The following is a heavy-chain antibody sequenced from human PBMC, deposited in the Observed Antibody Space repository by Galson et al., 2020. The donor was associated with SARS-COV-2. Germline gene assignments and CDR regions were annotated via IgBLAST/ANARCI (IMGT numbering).Heavy chain of an antibody. CDR2: IWYNGRNE. CDR1: GFTFSDCA. Sequence: SLKISCAASGFTFSDCAMHWVRQAPGKGLEWVAVIWYNGRNEYYADSVKGRFTISRDNSKNTLYLQMNSLRADDTAVYYCAREGESGIVAAPMDYWGQGTLVTVSS. V-gene: IGHV3-33*01. J-gene: IGHJ4*02. D-gene: IGHD2-2*01. CDR3: AREGESGIVAAPMDY.